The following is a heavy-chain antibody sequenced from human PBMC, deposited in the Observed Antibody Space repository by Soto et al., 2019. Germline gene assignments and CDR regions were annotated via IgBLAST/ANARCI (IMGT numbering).Heavy chain of an antibody. D-gene: IGHD3-22*01. V-gene: IGHV1-69*02. CDR2: IIPILGIA. J-gene: IGHJ4*02. Sequence: QVQLVQSGAEVKKPGSSVKVSCKASGGTFSSYTISWVRQAPGQGLEWMGRIIPILGIANYAQKFQGRVTITADKSTSTAYMELSSLRSEDTAVYYCARVPYYYDSSGHYGDYWGQGTLVTVSS. CDR1: GGTFSSYT. CDR3: ARVPYYYDSSGHYGDY.